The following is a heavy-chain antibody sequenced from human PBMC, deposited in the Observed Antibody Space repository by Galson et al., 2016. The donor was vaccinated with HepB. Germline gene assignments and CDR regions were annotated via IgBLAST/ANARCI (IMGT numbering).Heavy chain of an antibody. D-gene: IGHD1-1*01. Sequence: SLRLSCATSGFTFSTFWMHWVRQVPGKGPVWVARINSDGTNIAYADAVKGRFTISRDNAGNTVYLQMNSLTVDDTALYYCARDGTFANGIRVAFDMWGQGIRVTVSS. V-gene: IGHV3-74*01. CDR2: INSDGTNI. CDR1: GFTFSTFW. CDR3: ARDGTFANGIRVAFDM. J-gene: IGHJ3*02.